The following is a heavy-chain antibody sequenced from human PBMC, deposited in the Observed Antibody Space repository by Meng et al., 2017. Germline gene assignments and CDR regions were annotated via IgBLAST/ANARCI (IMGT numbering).Heavy chain of an antibody. CDR2: IKQDGSET. CDR3: ARLYYDSSGSWAFDY. Sequence: GESLKISCAASGFTFSSYWMSWVRQAPGKGLEWVANIKQDGSETYYADSVKGRFTISRDNAKNSLYLQMNSLRAEDTAVYYCARLYYDSSGSWAFDYWGQGTLVTVSS. CDR1: GFTFSSYW. V-gene: IGHV3-7*01. D-gene: IGHD3-22*01. J-gene: IGHJ4*02.